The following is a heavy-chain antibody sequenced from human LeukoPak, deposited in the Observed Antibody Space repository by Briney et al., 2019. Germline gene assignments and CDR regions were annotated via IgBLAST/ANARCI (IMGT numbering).Heavy chain of an antibody. J-gene: IGHJ4*02. D-gene: IGHD3/OR15-3a*01. CDR2: IYYSGST. CDR1: GDSISSTNYY. Sequence: PSETLSLTCTVSGDSISSTNYYWGWIRQPPGKGLEWIGSIYYSGSTFNNPSLKSRLTISVDMSKNQFSLKLSSVTAADTAVYYCARSWGYDFWSGNLLDYWGQGTLVTVSS. V-gene: IGHV4-39*07. CDR3: ARSWGYDFWSGNLLDY.